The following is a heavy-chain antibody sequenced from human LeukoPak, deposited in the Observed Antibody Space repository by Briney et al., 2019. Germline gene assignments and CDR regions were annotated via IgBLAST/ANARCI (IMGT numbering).Heavy chain of an antibody. D-gene: IGHD6-13*01. Sequence: ASVKVSCKASGYTFTSYYRHWVRRAPGQGLEWMGIINPSGGSTSYAQKFQGRVTMTRDMSTSTVYMELSSLRSEDTAVYYCAIAAAGYYWGQGTLVTVSS. CDR3: AIAAAGYY. CDR1: GYTFTSYY. J-gene: IGHJ4*02. CDR2: INPSGGST. V-gene: IGHV1-46*01.